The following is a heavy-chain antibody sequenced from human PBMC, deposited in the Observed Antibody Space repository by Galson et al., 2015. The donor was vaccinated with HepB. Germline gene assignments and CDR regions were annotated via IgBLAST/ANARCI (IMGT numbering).Heavy chain of an antibody. CDR3: AREWGYCSGGSCLRTDYYYYGMDV. Sequence: SVKVSCKASGYTFTGYYMHWVRQAPGQGLEWMGWINPNSGGTNYAQKFQGRVTMTRNTSISTAYMELSSLRSEDTAVYYCAREWGYCSGGSCLRTDYYYYGMDVWGQGTTVTVSS. CDR2: INPNSGGT. D-gene: IGHD2-15*01. J-gene: IGHJ6*02. V-gene: IGHV1-2*02. CDR1: GYTFTGYY.